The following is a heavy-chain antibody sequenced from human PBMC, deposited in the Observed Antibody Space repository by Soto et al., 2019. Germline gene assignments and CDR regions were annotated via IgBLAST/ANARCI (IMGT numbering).Heavy chain of an antibody. CDR3: ARDRTIITTTGAHYYYGMDV. CDR2: VYYSGST. V-gene: IGHV4-59*01. D-gene: IGHD3-10*01. CDR1: GGSISPYY. J-gene: IGHJ6*02. Sequence: SETLSLTCTVSGGSISPYYWSWIRQPPGKGLEWIGYVYYSGSTKYNPSLKSRVTISVDTSKNQFSLKLNSVSVADTAVYYCARDRTIITTTGAHYYYGMDVWGQGTSVTVSS.